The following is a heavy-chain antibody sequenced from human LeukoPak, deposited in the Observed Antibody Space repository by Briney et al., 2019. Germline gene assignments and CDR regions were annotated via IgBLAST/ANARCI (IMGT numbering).Heavy chain of an antibody. CDR2: ISAYNGNT. CDR3: ATVIYCSGGNCFWRHWFDP. D-gene: IGHD2-15*01. Sequence: EASVKVSCKASGYTFNSYGISWVRQAPGQGLEWMGWISAYNGNTNYAQNLQGRVTMTTDTSTSTAYMELRSLRSDDTAVYFCATVIYCSGGNCFWRHWFDPWGQGTLVTVSS. V-gene: IGHV1-18*01. J-gene: IGHJ5*02. CDR1: GYTFNSYG.